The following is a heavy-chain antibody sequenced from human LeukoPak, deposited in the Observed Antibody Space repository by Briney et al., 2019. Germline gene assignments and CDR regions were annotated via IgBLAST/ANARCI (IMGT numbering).Heavy chain of an antibody. Sequence: GGSLRLSCAVSGFIFSSSAMSWVRQAPGKGLEWVSAISGGGDDTSYADSARGRFTVSRDNSKNTLYLQMNSLRAEDTAVYYCARAFYDFWSGPTAPTKIDYWGQGTLVTVSS. V-gene: IGHV3-23*01. CDR2: ISGGGDDT. CDR1: GFIFSSSA. J-gene: IGHJ4*02. CDR3: ARAFYDFWSGPTAPTKIDY. D-gene: IGHD3-3*01.